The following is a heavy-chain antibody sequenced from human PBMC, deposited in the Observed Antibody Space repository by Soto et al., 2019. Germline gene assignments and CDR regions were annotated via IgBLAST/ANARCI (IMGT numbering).Heavy chain of an antibody. J-gene: IGHJ4*02. CDR2: ISYDGSNK. CDR3: AKDAWSGSYSSLRFDY. D-gene: IGHD1-26*01. V-gene: IGHV3-30*18. Sequence: GGSLRLSCAASGFTFSSYGMHWVRQAPGKGLEWVAVISYDGSNKYYADSVKGRFTISRDNSKNTLYLQMNSLRAEDTAVYYCAKDAWSGSYSSLRFDYWGQGTLVTVSS. CDR1: GFTFSSYG.